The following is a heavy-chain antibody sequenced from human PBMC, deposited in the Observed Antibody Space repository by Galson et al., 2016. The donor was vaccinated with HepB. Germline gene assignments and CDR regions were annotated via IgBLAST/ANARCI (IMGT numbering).Heavy chain of an antibody. CDR3: ARGELSLSSFWFDY. CDR1: GDSVSSNSAA. V-gene: IGHV6-1*01. D-gene: IGHD3-16*02. J-gene: IGHJ4*02. Sequence: CAISGDSVSSNSAAWNWIRQSPSRGLEWLGRTYYRSKWYNDYAASVKSRITINPDTSKNQFSLQLNSVTPEDTAVYYCARGELSLSSFWFDYWGQGTLVTVSS. CDR2: TYYRSKWYN.